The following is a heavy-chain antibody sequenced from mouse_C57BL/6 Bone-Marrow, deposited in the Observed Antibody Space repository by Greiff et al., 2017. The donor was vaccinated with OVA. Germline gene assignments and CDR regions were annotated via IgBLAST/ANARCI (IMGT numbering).Heavy chain of an antibody. Sequence: QVQLQQSGAELVKPGASVKISCKASGYTFTDYYINWVKQRPGQGLEWIGKIGPGSGSTYYNEKFKGKATLTADKSSSTAYMQLSSLTSEYSAVYFCARDWAYYGSSYGDYAMDYWGQGTSVTVSS. CDR3: ARDWAYYGSSYGDYAMDY. J-gene: IGHJ4*01. V-gene: IGHV1-77*01. CDR1: GYTFTDYY. D-gene: IGHD1-1*01. CDR2: IGPGSGST.